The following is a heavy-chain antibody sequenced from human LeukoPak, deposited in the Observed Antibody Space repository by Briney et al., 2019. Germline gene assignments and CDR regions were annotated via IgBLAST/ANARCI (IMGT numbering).Heavy chain of an antibody. D-gene: IGHD3-10*01. Sequence: PGGSLRLSCVASGFTFSNYAMSWVRQAPGKGLEWVAVISYDGSNKYYADSVKGRFTISRDNSKNTLYLQMNSLRAEDTAVYYCARESLGGGDYWGQGTPVTVSS. J-gene: IGHJ4*02. CDR3: ARESLGGGDY. V-gene: IGHV3-30-3*01. CDR1: GFTFSNYA. CDR2: ISYDGSNK.